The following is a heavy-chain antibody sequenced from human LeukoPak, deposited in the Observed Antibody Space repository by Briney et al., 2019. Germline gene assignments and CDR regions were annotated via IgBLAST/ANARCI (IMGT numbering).Heavy chain of an antibody. Sequence: SETLSLTCNVSGGSISRSPYYWGWIRQPPGKGLEWIGTIYHSWSTYYNPSLKSRLTISVDTSKNQFSLKLTSVTAADTAVYYCASYSSSFVYWGQGTLVTVSS. D-gene: IGHD6-6*01. J-gene: IGHJ4*02. CDR1: GGSISRSPYY. CDR3: ASYSSSFVY. V-gene: IGHV4-39*01. CDR2: IYHSWST.